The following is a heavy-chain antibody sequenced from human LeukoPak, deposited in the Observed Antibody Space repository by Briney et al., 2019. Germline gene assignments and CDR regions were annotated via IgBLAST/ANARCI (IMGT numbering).Heavy chain of an antibody. J-gene: IGHJ4*02. CDR2: TYYRSKYYN. CDR3: TDRQNYY. Sequence: SQTLSLTCAISGDSVSSNSAAWNWVRQSPSGGLEWLGRTYYRSKYYNDYAVSVKSRITNNPNTSENQFTLRLNAETPEDTAVYYCTDRQNYYWGQGTLVTVSS. V-gene: IGHV6-1*01. CDR1: GDSVSSNSAA.